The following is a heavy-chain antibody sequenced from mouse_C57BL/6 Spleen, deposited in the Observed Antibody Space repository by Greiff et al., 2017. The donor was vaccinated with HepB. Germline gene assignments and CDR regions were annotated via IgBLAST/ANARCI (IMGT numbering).Heavy chain of an antibody. CDR2: IDPEDGET. CDR1: GFNIKDYY. V-gene: IGHV14-2*01. J-gene: IGHJ2*01. Sequence: EVKLMESGAELVKPGASVKLSCTASGFNIKDYYMHWVKQRTEQGLEWIGRIDPEDGETKYAPKFQGKATITADTSSNTAYLQLSSLTSEDTAVYYCARWVGTTAPYFDYWGQGTTLTVSS. D-gene: IGHD3-2*01. CDR3: ARWVGTTAPYFDY.